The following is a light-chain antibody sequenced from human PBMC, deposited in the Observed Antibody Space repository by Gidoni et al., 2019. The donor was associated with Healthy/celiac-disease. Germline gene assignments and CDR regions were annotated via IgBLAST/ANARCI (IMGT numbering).Light chain of an antibody. CDR3: QRSYSTTWT. V-gene: IGKV1-39*01. CDR2: AAS. Sequence: TQMRQTPSSLSASVGDRVTITCRASQSISSYLNWYQQKPGKAPKLLIYAASSLQSGVPSRFSGSGSGTDFTLTISSLQPEDFATYYCQRSYSTTWTFGQGTKVEIK. CDR1: QSISSY. J-gene: IGKJ1*01.